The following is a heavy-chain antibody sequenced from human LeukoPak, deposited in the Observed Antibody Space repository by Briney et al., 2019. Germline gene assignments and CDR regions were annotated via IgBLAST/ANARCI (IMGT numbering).Heavy chain of an antibody. D-gene: IGHD3-3*01. J-gene: IGHJ4*02. CDR1: GFTFSSYW. CDR3: ARVSCDYTTCKYPFDY. V-gene: IGHV3-74*01. CDR2: LSTDGSST. Sequence: PGGSLGLSCAASGFTFSSYWMHWVRQAPGQGLVWLSRLSTDGSSTDYADSVKGRFTISRDNAKNTLYLQMNSLRAEDTAVYYCARVSCDYTTCKYPFDYWGQGTLVTVSS.